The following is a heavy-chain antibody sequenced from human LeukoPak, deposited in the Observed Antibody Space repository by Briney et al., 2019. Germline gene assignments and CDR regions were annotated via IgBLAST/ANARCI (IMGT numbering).Heavy chain of an antibody. V-gene: IGHV3-30*18. J-gene: IGHJ6*03. CDR2: ISYDGSNK. CDR1: GFTFSNAW. Sequence: GGSLRLSCAASGFTFSNAWMSWVRQAPGKGLEWVAVISYDGSNKYYADSVKGRFTISRDNSKNTLYLQMNSLRAEDTAVYYCAKEGSRSSSWYEYYYYYYMDVWGKGTTVTISS. D-gene: IGHD6-13*01. CDR3: AKEGSRSSSWYEYYYYYYMDV.